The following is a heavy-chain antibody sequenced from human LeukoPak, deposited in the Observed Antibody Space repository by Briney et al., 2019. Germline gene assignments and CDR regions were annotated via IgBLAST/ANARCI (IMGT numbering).Heavy chain of an antibody. CDR2: IDEGGTNA. V-gene: IGHV3-74*01. D-gene: IGHD2-21*01. Sequence: GGSLRLSCAASGFTFSNHWMHWVRQVPGKGLVWVSRIDEGGTNAIYADSVKGRFSIAKDNAKNTAKLQMNSLRAEDTGVYYCIRDEALWRLDYWGQGTLVTVSS. CDR3: IRDEALWRLDY. J-gene: IGHJ4*02. CDR1: GFTFSNHW.